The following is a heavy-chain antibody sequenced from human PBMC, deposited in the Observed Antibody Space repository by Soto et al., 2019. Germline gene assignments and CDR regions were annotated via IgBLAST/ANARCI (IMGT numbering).Heavy chain of an antibody. V-gene: IGHV1-69*01. D-gene: IGHD6-13*01. CDR2: IIPIFGTA. CDR1: GGTFSSYT. Sequence: QVQLVQTGAEVKKPGASVKVSCKASGGTFSSYTISWVRQAPGQGLEWMGGIIPIFGTANYAQKLQGRVTITADESTSTDYMELSRLRSEDTAVYYCARGGIAASLPNNWFDPWGQGTLVTVSS. CDR3: ARGGIAASLPNNWFDP. J-gene: IGHJ5*02.